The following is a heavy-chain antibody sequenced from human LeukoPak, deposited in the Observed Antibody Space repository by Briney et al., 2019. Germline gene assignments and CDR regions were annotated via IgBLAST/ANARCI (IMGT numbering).Heavy chain of an antibody. CDR3: ARLNNVGYYDSSGYYT. V-gene: IGHV1-18*01. Sequence: ASVKVSCKASGYTFTNYGISWVRQAPGQGLEWMGWISAYNGSTNYAQKVQDRGTMTTDTSTSTAYMELRSLRSDDTAVYYCARLNNVGYYDSSGYYTWGQGTLVTVSS. CDR2: ISAYNGST. D-gene: IGHD3-22*01. J-gene: IGHJ5*02. CDR1: GYTFTNYG.